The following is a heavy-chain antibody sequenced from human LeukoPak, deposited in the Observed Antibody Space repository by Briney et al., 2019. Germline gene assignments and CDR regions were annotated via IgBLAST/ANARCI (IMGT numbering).Heavy chain of an antibody. V-gene: IGHV3-23*01. CDR2: ISGSGDI. CDR3: ARDDEGDCSTPSCYKWFDP. CDR1: GFTFSNYA. D-gene: IGHD2-8*01. J-gene: IGHJ5*02. Sequence: GGSLRLSCAASGFTFSNYAMSWVRQAPGKGLEWVSSISGSGDIYYADSMKGRFTISRDDPRSTLYLRMSSLRVEDTAVYFCARDDEGDCSTPSCYKWFDPWGQGTLVTVSS.